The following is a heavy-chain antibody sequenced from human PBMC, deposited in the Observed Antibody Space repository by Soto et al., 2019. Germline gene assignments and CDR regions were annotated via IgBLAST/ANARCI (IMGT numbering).Heavy chain of an antibody. CDR3: AKAVAAKGGDY. D-gene: IGHD6-19*01. J-gene: IGHJ4*02. V-gene: IGHV3-23*01. CDR2: ISGSGAST. CDR1: GFTFSSYA. Sequence: LSCAASGFTFSSYAMNWVRQAPGKGLEWVSAISGSGASTYYADSVKGRFTISRDNSKNTLYLQMNSLRAEDTAVYYCAKAVAAKGGDYWGQGTLVTVSS.